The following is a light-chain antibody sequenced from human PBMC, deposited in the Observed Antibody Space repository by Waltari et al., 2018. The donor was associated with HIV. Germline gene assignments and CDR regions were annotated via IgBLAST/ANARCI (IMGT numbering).Light chain of an antibody. V-gene: IGLV1-40*01. Sequence: QSVLTQPPSVSGAPGQRVTISCTGGSSNIRAGYDVHWYQQLPGTAPKLLIYGNTNRPSGVPDRFSGSKSGTSASLAITGLQAEDESDYYCQSYDSSLSGVVFGGGTKLTVL. J-gene: IGLJ2*01. CDR2: GNT. CDR3: QSYDSSLSGVV. CDR1: SSNIRAGYD.